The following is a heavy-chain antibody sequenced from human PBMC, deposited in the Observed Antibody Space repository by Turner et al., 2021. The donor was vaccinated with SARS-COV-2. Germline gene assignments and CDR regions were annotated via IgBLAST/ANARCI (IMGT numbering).Heavy chain of an antibody. Sequence: QLQLVQSGAAEKKPGASVKVSCKASGYTFTGYYMHLVRQAPGQGLEWMGWINPISGGTNYAQKFQGRVTMTRDTSISTAYMDLSRLRSDDTAVYFCSRDGSTYGSDYYYYYGMDVWGQGTTVTVSS. D-gene: IGHD5-18*01. CDR1: GYTFTGYY. V-gene: IGHV1-2*02. J-gene: IGHJ6*02. CDR2: INPISGGT. CDR3: SRDGSTYGSDYYYYYGMDV.